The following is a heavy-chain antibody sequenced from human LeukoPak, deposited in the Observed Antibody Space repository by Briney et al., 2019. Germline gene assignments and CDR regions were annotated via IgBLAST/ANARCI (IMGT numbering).Heavy chain of an antibody. V-gene: IGHV3-48*03. CDR1: GFTFSSYE. J-gene: IGHJ6*02. Sequence: GGSLRLSCAASGFTFSSYEMNWVRQAPGKGLEWVSYISSSGSTIYYADSVKGRFTISRDNAKNSLYLQMNSLRAEDTAVYYCARERPNIVATIIDYCYYGMDVWGQGTTVTVSS. CDR3: ARERPNIVATIIDYCYYGMDV. D-gene: IGHD5-12*01. CDR2: ISSSGSTI.